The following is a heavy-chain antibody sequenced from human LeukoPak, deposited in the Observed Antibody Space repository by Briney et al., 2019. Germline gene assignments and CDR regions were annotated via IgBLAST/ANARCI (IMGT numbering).Heavy chain of an antibody. Sequence: GGSLRLSCAASGFTFSSYEMNWVRQAPGKGLEWVSYISSSGSTIYYADSVKGRFTISRDNAKNSLYLQMNSLRAEDTAVYYCARAGTSWLRLYYFDYWGQGTLVTVSS. CDR3: ARAGTSWLRLYYFDY. J-gene: IGHJ4*02. D-gene: IGHD5-12*01. CDR1: GFTFSSYE. CDR2: ISSSGSTI. V-gene: IGHV3-48*03.